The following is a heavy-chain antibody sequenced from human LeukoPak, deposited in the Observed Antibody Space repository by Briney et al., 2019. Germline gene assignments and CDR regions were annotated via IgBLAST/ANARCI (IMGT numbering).Heavy chain of an antibody. V-gene: IGHV3-30-3*01. J-gene: IGHJ3*02. Sequence: PGGSLRLSCAASGFTFSSYAMHWVRQAPGKGLEWVAVISYDGSNKYYADSVKGRFTISRGNSKNTLYLQMNSLRAEDTAVYYCAKAIAAAGIDAFDIWGQGTMVTVSS. CDR1: GFTFSSYA. CDR3: AKAIAAAGIDAFDI. D-gene: IGHD6-13*01. CDR2: ISYDGSNK.